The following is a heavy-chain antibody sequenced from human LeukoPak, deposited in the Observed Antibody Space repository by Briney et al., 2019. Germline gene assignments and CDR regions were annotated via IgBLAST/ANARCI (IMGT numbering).Heavy chain of an antibody. CDR1: GFTFSNAW. J-gene: IGHJ4*02. CDR2: IKRKNDGGTT. CDR3: TTDFLELNPISLDY. D-gene: IGHD1-7*01. Sequence: GGSLRLSCAASGFTFSNAWMSWVRQAPGKGLEGVGRIKRKNDGGTTEYAAQGKGKFNISRDEKKNTLYMQMNRQKTEDTAVYYCTTDFLELNPISLDYWGQGTLVTVSS. V-gene: IGHV3-15*01.